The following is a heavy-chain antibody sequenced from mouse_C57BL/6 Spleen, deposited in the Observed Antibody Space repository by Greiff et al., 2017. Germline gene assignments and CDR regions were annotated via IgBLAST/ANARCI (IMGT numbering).Heavy chain of an antibody. D-gene: IGHD1-2*01. CDR2: INYDGSST. V-gene: IGHV5-16*01. Sequence: EVMLVESEGGLVQPGSSMKLSCTASGFTFSDYYMAWVRQVPEKGLEWVANINYDGSSTYYLDSLKSRFIISGDNARNILYLQMSSLKSEDTATYYCARDGGSFFDYWGQGTTLTVSS. CDR3: ARDGGSFFDY. CDR1: GFTFSDYY. J-gene: IGHJ2*01.